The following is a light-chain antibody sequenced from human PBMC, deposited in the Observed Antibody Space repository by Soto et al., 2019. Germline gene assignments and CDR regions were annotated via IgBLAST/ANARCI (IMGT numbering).Light chain of an antibody. V-gene: IGKV3-11*01. Sequence: EIVLTQSPATLSLSPGERGTLSCRASQSISSSLAWYQQKPGQAPRLLIYDASNRATGIPARFSGSGSGPDFTLTISSLEPEDFEVYYCQQRFSWPRTFGQGTKVEIK. CDR3: QQRFSWPRT. J-gene: IGKJ1*01. CDR1: QSISSS. CDR2: DAS.